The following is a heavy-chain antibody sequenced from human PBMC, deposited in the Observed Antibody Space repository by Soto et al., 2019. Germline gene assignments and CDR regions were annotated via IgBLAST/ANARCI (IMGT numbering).Heavy chain of an antibody. J-gene: IGHJ4*02. CDR2: IKSKADGGTT. D-gene: IGHD2-15*01. Sequence: EVQLVESGGGLVKPGGSLRLSCAASGFPFSKAWMSWVRQVPGKGLEWVGRIKSKADGGTTDYAAPVKGRFTISSDHSSNTLYLQMNSLKTEDTAVYYCTKVLGYCSGGNCFTFDYWGQGAVVTVSS. CDR3: TKVLGYCSGGNCFTFDY. CDR1: GFPFSKAW. V-gene: IGHV3-15*01.